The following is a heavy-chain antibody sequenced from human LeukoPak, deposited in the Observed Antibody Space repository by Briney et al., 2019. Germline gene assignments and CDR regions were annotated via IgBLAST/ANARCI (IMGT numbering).Heavy chain of an antibody. D-gene: IGHD4-23*01. J-gene: IGHJ4*02. V-gene: IGHV3-23*01. CDR3: ARSSYGGNLFDY. CDR1: GFTFSSYG. CDR2: ISGSGGST. Sequence: PGGSLRLSCAASGFTFSSYGMSWVRQAPGKGLEWVSAISGSGGSTYYADSVKGRFTISRDNSKNSLYLQMNSLRAEDTAVYYCARSSYGGNLFDYWGQGTLVTVSS.